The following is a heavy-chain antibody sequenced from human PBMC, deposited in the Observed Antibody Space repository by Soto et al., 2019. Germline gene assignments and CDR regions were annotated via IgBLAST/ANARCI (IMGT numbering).Heavy chain of an antibody. J-gene: IGHJ5*02. V-gene: IGHV4-61*01. CDR3: ARLGKYYQSFDP. Sequence: KPSETLSLTCTHSGGSVNTGSYYWSWLRHHPGKGLEWIGYVYFTGNTNYNPSLKSRLTISLDTSKSQFSLRLSSVTSADTAVYYCARLGKYYQSFDPWGPGTLVSISS. D-gene: IGHD2-2*01. CDR2: VYFTGNT. CDR1: GGSVNTGSYY.